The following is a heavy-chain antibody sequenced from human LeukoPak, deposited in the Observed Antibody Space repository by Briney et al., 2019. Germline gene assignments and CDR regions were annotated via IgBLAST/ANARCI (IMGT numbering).Heavy chain of an antibody. D-gene: IGHD3-16*01. CDR2: IYHSGST. Sequence: SETLSLTCAVSGYSISSGYYWGWIRQPPGKGLEWIVSIYHSGSTYYNPSLKSRVTISVDTSKNQFSLKLSSVTAADTAVYYCARVGGVGYYYYMDVWGKGTTVTVSS. CDR3: ARVGGVGYYYYMDV. V-gene: IGHV4-38-2*01. CDR1: GYSISSGYY. J-gene: IGHJ6*03.